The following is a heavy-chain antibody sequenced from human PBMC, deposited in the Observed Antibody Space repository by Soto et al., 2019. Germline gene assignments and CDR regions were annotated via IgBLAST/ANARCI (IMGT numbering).Heavy chain of an antibody. CDR1: GFTFSSYA. Sequence: EVQLLESGGGLVQPGGSLRLSCAASGFTFSSYAMSWVRQAPGKGLEWVSAISGSGGSTYYADSVKGRFTISRDNSKNTLYLQMNSLRAEDTAVYYCAKVSRRQWLVLDAFDIWGQGTMVTVSS. J-gene: IGHJ3*02. CDR3: AKVSRRQWLVLDAFDI. CDR2: ISGSGGST. D-gene: IGHD6-19*01. V-gene: IGHV3-23*01.